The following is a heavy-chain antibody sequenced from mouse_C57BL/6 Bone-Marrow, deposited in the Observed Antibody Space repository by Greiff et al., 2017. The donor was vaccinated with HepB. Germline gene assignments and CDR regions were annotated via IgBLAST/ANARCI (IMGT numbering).Heavy chain of an antibody. CDR3: ARSGYDYEDAY. D-gene: IGHD2-4*01. V-gene: IGHV1-42*01. Sequence: VQLQQSGPELVKPGASVKISCKASGYSFTGYYMNWVKQSPEKSLEWIGEINPSTGGTTYNQKFKAKATLTVDKSSSTAYMQLKSLTSEDSAVYYCARSGYDYEDAYWGQGTLVTVSA. CDR2: INPSTGGT. CDR1: GYSFTGYY. J-gene: IGHJ3*01.